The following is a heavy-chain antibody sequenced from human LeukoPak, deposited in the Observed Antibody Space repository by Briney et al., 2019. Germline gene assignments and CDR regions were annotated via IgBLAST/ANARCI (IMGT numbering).Heavy chain of an antibody. D-gene: IGHD3-3*01. CDR2: IYNSGST. V-gene: IGHV4-59*02. CDR3: ARGLGGSSA. Sequence: SETLSLTCIVSGGSVSSYYWTWIRQPPGKGLEWIGYIYNSGSTNYNPSLKSRVTISVDTSKNQFSLILTSVTAADTAVYYCARGLGGSSAWGQGTLVTVSS. J-gene: IGHJ4*02. CDR1: GGSVSSYY.